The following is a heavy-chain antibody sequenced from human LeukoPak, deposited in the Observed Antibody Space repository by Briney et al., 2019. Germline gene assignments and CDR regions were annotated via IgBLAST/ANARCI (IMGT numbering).Heavy chain of an antibody. CDR1: GGSFSGYY. V-gene: IGHV4-34*01. CDR2: INHSGST. D-gene: IGHD3-22*01. Sequence: PSETLSLTCAVYGGSFSGYYWSWIRQPPVKGLEWIGEINHSGSTNYNPSLKSRVTISVDTSKNQFSLKLSSVTAADTAVYYCAREGGIVVVISAFDIWGQGTMVTVSS. CDR3: AREGGIVVVISAFDI. J-gene: IGHJ3*02.